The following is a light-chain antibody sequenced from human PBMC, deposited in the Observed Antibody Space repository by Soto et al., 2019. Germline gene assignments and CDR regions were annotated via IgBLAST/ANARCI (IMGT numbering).Light chain of an antibody. V-gene: IGLV2-14*01. Sequence: QSVLTQPSSVSGSPGQSITISCVGTSGDIGEYNYVSWYQQHPGKVPKVIIYDVSNRPSGVSYRFSGTKSGNTASLTVSGLQAEDEADYYCCSYTRSGTLIFGTGTKLTVL. CDR2: DVS. J-gene: IGLJ1*01. CDR3: CSYTRSGTLI. CDR1: SGDIGEYNY.